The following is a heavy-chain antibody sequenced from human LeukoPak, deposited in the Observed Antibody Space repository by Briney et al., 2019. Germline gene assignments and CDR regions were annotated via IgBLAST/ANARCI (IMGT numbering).Heavy chain of an antibody. V-gene: IGHV4-59*08. CDR1: GGSISSYY. D-gene: IGHD3-10*01. J-gene: IGHJ5*02. CDR2: IYYSGST. Sequence: PSETLSLTCTVSGGSISSYYWSWIRQPPGKGLEWIGYIYYSGSTNYNPSLKSRVTISVDTSKNQFSLKLSSVTAADPAVYYCGGVPGGYSNWFDPGGRGTLVTVSS. CDR3: GGVPGGYSNWFDP.